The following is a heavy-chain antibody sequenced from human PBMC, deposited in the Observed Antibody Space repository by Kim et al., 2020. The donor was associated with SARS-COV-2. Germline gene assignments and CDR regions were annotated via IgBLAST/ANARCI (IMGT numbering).Heavy chain of an antibody. Sequence: SLRLSCAASGFTFDDYAMHWVRQAPGKGLEWVSGISWNSGSIGYADSVKGRFTISRDNAKNSLYLQMNSLRAEDTALYYCAKGSNYDILTAYAFDIWGQGTMVTVSS. CDR2: ISWNSGSI. CDR3: AKGSNYDILTAYAFDI. D-gene: IGHD3-9*01. V-gene: IGHV3-9*01. CDR1: GFTFDDYA. J-gene: IGHJ3*02.